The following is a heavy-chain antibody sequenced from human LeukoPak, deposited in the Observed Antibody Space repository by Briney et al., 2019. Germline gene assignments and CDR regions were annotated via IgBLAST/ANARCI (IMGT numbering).Heavy chain of an antibody. Sequence: GVSVRLSCAASGFTFSNAWMNWVRQAPGKGLEWVGRIRSNADGGTTDYAAPVKGRFTILRDDSKNTLYLQLSSLTTEDTTLYYCTRQYFDFWGQGTLVIFSS. CDR3: TRQYFDF. V-gene: IGHV3-15*01. CDR1: GFTFSNAW. J-gene: IGHJ4*02. CDR2: IRSNADGGTT.